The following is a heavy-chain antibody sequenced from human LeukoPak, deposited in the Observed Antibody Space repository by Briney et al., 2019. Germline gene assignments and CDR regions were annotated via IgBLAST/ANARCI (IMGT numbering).Heavy chain of an antibody. CDR3: ARGGNYYDSSGYFRATADY. Sequence: ASVTVSCKASGYTFTTYDLNWVRQATGQGLEWMGWMNPDSGDTGYAQKFQGRVTMTRNTSITTAYMELSSLRSEDTAVYYCARGGNYYDSSGYFRATADYWGQGTLVTVSS. CDR2: MNPDSGDT. J-gene: IGHJ4*02. V-gene: IGHV1-8*01. D-gene: IGHD3-22*01. CDR1: GYTFTTYD.